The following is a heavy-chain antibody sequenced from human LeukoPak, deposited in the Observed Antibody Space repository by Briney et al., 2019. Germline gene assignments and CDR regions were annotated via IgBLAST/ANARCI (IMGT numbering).Heavy chain of an antibody. Sequence: KPSETLSLTCTVSGGSISSYYWSWIRQPAGKGLEWIGRIYTSGSTSYNPSLKSRVTMSVDTSKNQFSLRLSSVTAADTAVYYCARHGEGYCSGGSCYGGGFDPWGQGTLVSVSS. V-gene: IGHV4-4*07. CDR1: GGSISSYY. J-gene: IGHJ5*02. CDR3: ARHGEGYCSGGSCYGGGFDP. CDR2: IYTSGST. D-gene: IGHD2-15*01.